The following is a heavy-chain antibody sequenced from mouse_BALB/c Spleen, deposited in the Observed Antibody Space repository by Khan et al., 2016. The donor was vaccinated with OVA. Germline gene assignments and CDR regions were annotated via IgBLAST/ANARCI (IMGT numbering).Heavy chain of an antibody. Sequence: EVQLQESGPGLVKPSQSLSLTCTVTGYSITSGYGWNWIRQFPGNKLEWMGYISYSGSTNYNPSLKSRISITRDTSKNQFFLQLNAVTSEDTATVNCARTARIKYWGQGTTLTVSS. CDR3: ARTARIKY. V-gene: IGHV3-2*02. D-gene: IGHD1-2*01. J-gene: IGHJ2*01. CDR2: ISYSGST. CDR1: GYSITSGYG.